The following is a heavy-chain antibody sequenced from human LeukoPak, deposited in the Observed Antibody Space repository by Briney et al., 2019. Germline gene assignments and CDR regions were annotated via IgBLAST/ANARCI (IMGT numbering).Heavy chain of an antibody. V-gene: IGHV3-48*03. Sequence: GGSLRLSCAASGFTFSSYEMNWVRQAPGKGLEWVSYISSSGSTIYYADSVKGRFTISRDNAKNSLYLQMSSLRAEDTAVYYCARDIGRLGMDVWGQGTTVTVSS. CDR1: GFTFSSYE. D-gene: IGHD1-26*01. J-gene: IGHJ6*02. CDR2: ISSSGSTI. CDR3: ARDIGRLGMDV.